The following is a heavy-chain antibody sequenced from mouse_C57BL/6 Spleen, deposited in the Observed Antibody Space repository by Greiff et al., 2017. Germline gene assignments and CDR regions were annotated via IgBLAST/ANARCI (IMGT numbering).Heavy chain of an antibody. CDR3: ARPTGSSYDYAMDY. CDR2: IHPNSGST. Sequence: VQLQQPGAELVKPGASVKLSCKASGYTFTSYWMHWVKQRPGQGLEWIGMIHPNSGSTNYNEKFKSKATLTVDKSSSTAYMQLSSLTSEDSAVYYCARPTGSSYDYAMDYWGQGTSVTVSS. V-gene: IGHV1-64*01. J-gene: IGHJ4*01. CDR1: GYTFTSYW. D-gene: IGHD1-1*01.